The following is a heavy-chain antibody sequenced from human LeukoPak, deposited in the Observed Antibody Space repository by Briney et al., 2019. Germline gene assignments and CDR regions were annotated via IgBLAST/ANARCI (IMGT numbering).Heavy chain of an antibody. Sequence: SVKVSCKASGGTFSSYAISWVRQAPGQGLEWMGRIIPILGIANYVQKFQGRVTITADKSTSTAYMELSSLRSEDTAVYYCATDYWWYYYYGMDVWGQGTTVTVSS. V-gene: IGHV1-69*04. CDR2: IIPILGIA. CDR3: ATDYWWYYYYGMDV. J-gene: IGHJ6*02. D-gene: IGHD2-8*02. CDR1: GGTFSSYA.